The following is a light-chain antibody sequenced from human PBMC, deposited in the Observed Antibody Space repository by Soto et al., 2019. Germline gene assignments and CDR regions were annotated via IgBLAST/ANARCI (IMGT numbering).Light chain of an antibody. CDR2: DVN. Sequence: QSALTQPRSVSGSPGHSVTISCTGTSSDVGAYNYVSWYQQHPGQAPKLMISDVNRRPAGVPDRCSGSKSGNTASLTISGHKAEDECDYYCCSGAGASSTGVVRGFGGGTKLTVL. V-gene: IGLV2-11*01. CDR3: CSGAGASSTGVVRG. CDR1: SSDVGAYNY. J-gene: IGLJ3*02.